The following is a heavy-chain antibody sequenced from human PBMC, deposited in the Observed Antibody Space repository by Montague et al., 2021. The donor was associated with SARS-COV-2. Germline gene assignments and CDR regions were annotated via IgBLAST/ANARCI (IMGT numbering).Heavy chain of an antibody. CDR1: GGSISSGGYY. CDR2: IYYSGST. Sequence: TLSLTCTVSGGSISSGGYYWSWIRQPPGKGLEWIGYIYYSGSTYYHPSLKSRVTISVDTSKNQFSLKLSSVTAADTAVYYCARDTGRSGAFDIWGQGTMVTVSS. V-gene: IGHV4-31*03. D-gene: IGHD3-10*01. CDR3: ARDTGRSGAFDI. J-gene: IGHJ3*02.